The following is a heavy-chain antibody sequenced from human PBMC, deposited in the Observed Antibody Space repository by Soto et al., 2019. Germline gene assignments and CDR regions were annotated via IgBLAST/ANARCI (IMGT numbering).Heavy chain of an antibody. V-gene: IGHV3-33*01. Sequence: GGSLRLSCAASGFTFSSYGMHWVRQAPGKGLGWVAVIWYDGSNKYYADSVKGRFTISRDNSKNTLYLQMNSLRAEDTAVYYCARESGYSGYGPLNYGMDVWGQGTTVTVSS. CDR1: GFTFSSYG. CDR3: ARESGYSGYGPLNYGMDV. D-gene: IGHD5-12*01. CDR2: IWYDGSNK. J-gene: IGHJ6*02.